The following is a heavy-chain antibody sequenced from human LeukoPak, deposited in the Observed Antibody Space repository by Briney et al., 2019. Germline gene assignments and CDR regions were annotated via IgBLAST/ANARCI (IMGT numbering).Heavy chain of an antibody. CDR3: AKEPPYYGSFYYYYMDV. V-gene: IGHV3-30*04. J-gene: IGHJ6*03. CDR2: ISYDGKEK. D-gene: IGHD3-10*01. Sequence: GGSLRLSCVASGFTFSSDAMHWVRQAPGKGLEWVAVISYDGKEKYHADSVKGRFTISRDNSKNTLYLQMNSLRAEDTAVYYCAKEPPYYGSFYYYYMDVWGKGTTVTISS. CDR1: GFTFSSDA.